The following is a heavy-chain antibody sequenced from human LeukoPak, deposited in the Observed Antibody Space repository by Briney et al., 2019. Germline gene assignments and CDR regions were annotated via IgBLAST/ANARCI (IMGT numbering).Heavy chain of an antibody. V-gene: IGHV5-51*01. CDR3: ARRYYYDSSGYPPGWFDP. D-gene: IGHD3-22*01. CDR2: IYSGDSDT. J-gene: IGHJ5*02. Sequence: GESLKISCKGSGYSFTSSWIGCVLQMPGKGLVWRGIIYSGDSDTRYSPSFQGQVTISADKSISTAYLQWSSLKASDTAMYYCARRYYYDSSGYPPGWFDPWGQGTLVTVSS. CDR1: GYSFTSSW.